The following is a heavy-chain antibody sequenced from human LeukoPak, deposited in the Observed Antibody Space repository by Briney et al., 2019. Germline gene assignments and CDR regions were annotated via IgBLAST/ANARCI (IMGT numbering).Heavy chain of an antibody. D-gene: IGHD1-1*01. CDR3: AKDGYDYYYYYMDV. V-gene: IGHV3-23*01. Sequence: QPGGSLRLSCAASGFTFSSYSMNWVRQAPGKGLEWVSAISGSGGTTYYADSVKGRFTISRDNSKNTLYLQMNSLRAEDTAVYYCAKDGYDYYYYYMDVWGRGTAVTVSS. CDR2: ISGSGGTT. CDR1: GFTFSSYS. J-gene: IGHJ6*03.